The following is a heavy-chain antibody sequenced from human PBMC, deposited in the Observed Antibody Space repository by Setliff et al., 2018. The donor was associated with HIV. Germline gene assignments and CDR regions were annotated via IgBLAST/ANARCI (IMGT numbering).Heavy chain of an antibody. CDR2: ISGTGADT. J-gene: IGHJ4*02. Sequence: PGGSLRFSCAASGFTFSNQVMTWVRQAPGKGLEWVSSISGTGADTYYADSVKGRFAISRDNSKNTLYLQMNSLRAEDTAVYYCAKTPLYWGQGTLVTVSS. CDR1: GFTFSNQV. CDR3: AKTPLY. V-gene: IGHV3-23*01.